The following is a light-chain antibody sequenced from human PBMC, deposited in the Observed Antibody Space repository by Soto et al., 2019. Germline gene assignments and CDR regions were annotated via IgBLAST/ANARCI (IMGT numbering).Light chain of an antibody. CDR1: QSVSSSY. J-gene: IGKJ1*01. Sequence: IVLTQSPGSLSVSRGERAALSCIASQSVSSSYLAWYQQKPGQAPRLLIYGASSRATGIPDRFSGSGSGTDFALAISRLEPEDFAVYYCQQYGSSPLTFGQGTKVDIK. CDR2: GAS. CDR3: QQYGSSPLT. V-gene: IGKV3-20*01.